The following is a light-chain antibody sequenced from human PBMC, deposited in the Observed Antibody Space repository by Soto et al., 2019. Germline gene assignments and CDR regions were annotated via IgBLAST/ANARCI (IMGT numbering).Light chain of an antibody. CDR2: EGI. V-gene: IGLV2-23*01. CDR1: GSDVGSYNL. Sequence: QSALTQPASVSGSPGQSITISCTGTGSDVGSYNLVSWYQQHPDRAPQLIIYEGIKRPSGVSNRFSGSKSGNTASLTISGLQAEDEADYYCSSYAGSSTYVFGSGTKVTVL. J-gene: IGLJ1*01. CDR3: SSYAGSSTYV.